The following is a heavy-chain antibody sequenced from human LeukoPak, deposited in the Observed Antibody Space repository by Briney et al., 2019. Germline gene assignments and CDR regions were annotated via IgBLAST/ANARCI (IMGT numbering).Heavy chain of an antibody. Sequence: GGSLRLSCAASGFTFISFEMNWVRQAPGKGLEWVSYITSSGSTIYYADSVRGRFTISRDNAKNSLYLQMNSLGAEDTAVYYCARAYCGDDCYNYHFDHWGQGTLVTVSS. CDR2: ITSSGSTI. CDR3: ARAYCGDDCYNYHFDH. V-gene: IGHV3-48*03. D-gene: IGHD2-21*02. CDR1: GFTFISFE. J-gene: IGHJ4*02.